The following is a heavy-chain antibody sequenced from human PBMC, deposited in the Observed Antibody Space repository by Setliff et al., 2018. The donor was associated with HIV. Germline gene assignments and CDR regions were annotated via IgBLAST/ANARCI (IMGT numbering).Heavy chain of an antibody. CDR2: IYHNGNT. Sequence: LSLTCAVSGSSISRDYYWGWIRQPPGKGLEWIGSIYHNGNTYYNPSLRSRVTMSVDTSKNQFSLKVTSVTAADTAVYYCTRDPWGDDYYYNNMDVWGKGTTVTVSS. CDR1: GSSISRDYY. D-gene: IGHD2-21*02. CDR3: TRDPWGDDYYYNNMDV. J-gene: IGHJ6*03. V-gene: IGHV4-38-2*02.